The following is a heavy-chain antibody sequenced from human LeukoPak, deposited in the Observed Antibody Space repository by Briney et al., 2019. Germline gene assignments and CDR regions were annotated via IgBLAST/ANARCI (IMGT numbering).Heavy chain of an antibody. D-gene: IGHD4-23*01. V-gene: IGHV3-7*01. CDR1: GFTFSSYW. Sequence: PGGSLRLSCAASGFTFSSYWMSWVRQAPGKGLEWAANIKQDGSEKYYVDSVKGRFTISRDNAKNSLYLQMNSLRAEDTAVYYCAGGRNSFYYMDVWGKGTTVTVSS. CDR2: IKQDGSEK. J-gene: IGHJ6*03. CDR3: AGGRNSFYYMDV.